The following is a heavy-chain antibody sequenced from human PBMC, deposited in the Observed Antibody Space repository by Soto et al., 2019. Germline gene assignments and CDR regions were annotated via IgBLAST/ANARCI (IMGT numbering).Heavy chain of an antibody. V-gene: IGHV1-2*04. CDR2: INPNSGGT. J-gene: IGHJ4*02. CDR3: ARSVMVYATIDY. CDR1: GYTFTGYY. D-gene: IGHD2-8*01. Sequence: ASVKVSCKASGYTFTGYYMHWVRQAPGQGLEWMGWINPNSGGTNYAQKFQGWVTMTRDTSISTAYMELSRLRSDDTAVYYCARSVMVYATIDYWGQGTLVTVSS.